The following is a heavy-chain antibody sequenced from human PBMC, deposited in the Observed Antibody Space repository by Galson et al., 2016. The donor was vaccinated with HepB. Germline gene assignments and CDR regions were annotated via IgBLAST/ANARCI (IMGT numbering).Heavy chain of an antibody. J-gene: IGHJ4*02. V-gene: IGHV3-23*01. CDR2: ISGSGVGT. CDR1: GFTFRSYT. D-gene: IGHD3-22*01. CDR3: ARVDEGYYYLIDY. Sequence: SLRLSCAASGFTFRSYTMSWVRQAPGKGLEWVSAISGSGVGTYYADSVKGRFTISRDNSKNTLYLQMNSLRAEDTAVYYCARVDEGYYYLIDYWGQGTLVTVSS.